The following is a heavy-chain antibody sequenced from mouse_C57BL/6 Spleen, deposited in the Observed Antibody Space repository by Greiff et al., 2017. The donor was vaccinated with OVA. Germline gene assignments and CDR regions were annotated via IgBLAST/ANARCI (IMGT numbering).Heavy chain of an antibody. J-gene: IGHJ1*03. CDR3: ARHYYGSSYWYFDV. CDR2: IWSDGST. V-gene: IGHV2-6-1*01. CDR1: GFSLTSYG. Sequence: VKLMESGPGLVAPSQSLSITCTVSGFSLTSYGVHWVRQPPGKGLEWLVVIWSDGSTTYNSALKSRLSLSKDNSKSQVFLKMNSLQTDDTAMYYCARHYYGSSYWYFDVWGTGTTVTVSS. D-gene: IGHD1-1*01.